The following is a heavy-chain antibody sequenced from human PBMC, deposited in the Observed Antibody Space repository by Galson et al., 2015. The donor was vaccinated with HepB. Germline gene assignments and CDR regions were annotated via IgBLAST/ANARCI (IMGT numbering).Heavy chain of an antibody. CDR2: ISYDGSNK. V-gene: IGHV3-30*04. CDR3: ARGLITMVRG. J-gene: IGHJ4*02. Sequence: SLRLSCAASGFTFSSYAMHWVRQAPGKGLEWVAVISYDGSNKYYADSVKGRFTISRDNSKNTLYLQMNSLRAEDTAVYYCARGLITMVRGWGQGTLVTVSS. D-gene: IGHD3-10*01. CDR1: GFTFSSYA.